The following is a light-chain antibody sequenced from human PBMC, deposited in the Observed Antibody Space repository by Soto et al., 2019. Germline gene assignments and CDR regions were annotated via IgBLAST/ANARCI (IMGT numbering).Light chain of an antibody. CDR1: QSVSSSY. J-gene: IGKJ1*01. CDR2: GAS. V-gene: IGKV3-20*01. Sequence: EIVLTQSPGPLSLSPGERATLSCMSSQSVSSSYLAWYQQKPGQAPRILIYGASSRATGIPDRFSGSGSGTDFTLTISRLEPEDFAVYYCQQYGSSRTFGQGTKVDIK. CDR3: QQYGSSRT.